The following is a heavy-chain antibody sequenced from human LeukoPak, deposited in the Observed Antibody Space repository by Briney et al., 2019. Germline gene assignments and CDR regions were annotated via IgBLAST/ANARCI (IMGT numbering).Heavy chain of an antibody. V-gene: IGHV4-34*01. CDR1: GGSFSDYF. CDR2: INDSGGS. CDR3: ARYVGVVPTALHYGMDV. D-gene: IGHD2-2*01. J-gene: IGHJ6*02. Sequence: SGTLSLTCAVYGGSFSDYFWGWIRQPPGKGLEWIGEINDSGGSYYNPYLKRRVTISVDASKNQFSLHLSSVTASDTAVYYCARYVGVVPTALHYGMDVWGQGTTVTVSS.